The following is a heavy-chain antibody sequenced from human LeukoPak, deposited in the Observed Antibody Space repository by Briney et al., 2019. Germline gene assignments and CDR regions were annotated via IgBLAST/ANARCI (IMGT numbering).Heavy chain of an antibody. Sequence: GGSLRLSCAGSGFAFESFTMTWVRQAPGKGLEWVSLISATSSDINYAESVRGRFTISRGNAKNSLFLQMDSLRVEDTAIYYCAKGLFSAYDKYLDSWGQGTLVTVSS. D-gene: IGHD5-12*01. V-gene: IGHV3-21*04. CDR1: GFAFESFT. CDR3: AKGLFSAYDKYLDS. CDR2: ISATSSDI. J-gene: IGHJ4*02.